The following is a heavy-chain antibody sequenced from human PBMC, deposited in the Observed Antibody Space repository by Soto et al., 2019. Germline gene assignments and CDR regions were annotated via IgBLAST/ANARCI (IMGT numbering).Heavy chain of an antibody. Sequence: EVPLLESGGGLVQPGGSLRLSCAASGFTFNNYAMSWVRQAPGRGLEWVSAIIGSGNIIHYADSVKGRFTISRDNSKKTLYLQMSSLRAEYTAVYYCARAISSSWSYFDYWGQGTLVTVSS. J-gene: IGHJ4*02. D-gene: IGHD6-13*01. CDR1: GFTFNNYA. CDR2: IIGSGNII. CDR3: ARAISSSWSYFDY. V-gene: IGHV3-23*01.